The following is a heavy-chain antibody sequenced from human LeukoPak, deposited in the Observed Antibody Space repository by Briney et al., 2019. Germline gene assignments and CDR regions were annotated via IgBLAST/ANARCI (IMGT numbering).Heavy chain of an antibody. CDR3: AREWGLESSGYYYAY. J-gene: IGHJ4*02. CDR1: GGTFSRFT. CDR2: ITPIFGTA. D-gene: IGHD3-22*01. Sequence: GASVKVSCKASGGTFSRFTISWVRQAPGQGLEWMGGITPIFGTANFAQKFQGRVSITADESTSTAFMELSSLRSEDTAVYYCAREWGLESSGYYYAYWGQGTLVTVSS. V-gene: IGHV1-69*13.